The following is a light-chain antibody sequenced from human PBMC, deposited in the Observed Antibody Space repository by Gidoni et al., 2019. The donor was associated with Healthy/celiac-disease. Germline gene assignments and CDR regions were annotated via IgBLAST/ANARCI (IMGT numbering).Light chain of an antibody. CDR3: QQYYSTPLT. V-gene: IGKV4-1*01. CDR1: QSVLYSSNNKNY. J-gene: IGKJ4*01. Sequence: DIVMTPSSDSLAVSLGERATINCKSSQSVLYSSNNKNYLVWYQQKPGQPPKLLIYWASTRESGVPDRFSGSGSGTDFTLTISSLQAEDVAVYYCQQYYSTPLTFGGGTKVEIK. CDR2: WAS.